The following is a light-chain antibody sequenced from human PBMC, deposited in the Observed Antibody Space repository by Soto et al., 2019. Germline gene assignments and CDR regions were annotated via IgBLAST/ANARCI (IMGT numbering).Light chain of an antibody. CDR3: SDWDNSLNGYV. Sequence: QSVLTQPLSASASPGQRVTISCSGGSSNIGSNTVAWYQHLPGTAPPRLIFTAGQRPTGVPGRFSGSQSGTSASLAISGLQYEDEAEYYCSDWDNSLNGYVFGHGTKLTVL. J-gene: IGLJ1*01. CDR2: TAG. V-gene: IGLV1-44*01. CDR1: SSNIGSNT.